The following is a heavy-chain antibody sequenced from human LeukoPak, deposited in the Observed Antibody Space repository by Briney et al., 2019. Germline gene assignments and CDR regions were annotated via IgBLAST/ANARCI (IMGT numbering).Heavy chain of an antibody. CDR2: IYYSGST. CDR1: GGSFSSSSKY. Sequence: AETLSLTCTVSGGSFSSSSKYWGWIRQPPGKGLEWIGSIYYSGSTYDNPAIRRLATICVNTSKTQFSLKLSSVTAADTAVYYCARHQLVPAAIPPRRGWFDPWGQGTLVTVSS. CDR3: ARHQLVPAAIPPRRGWFDP. J-gene: IGHJ5*02. D-gene: IGHD2-2*02. V-gene: IGHV4-39*01.